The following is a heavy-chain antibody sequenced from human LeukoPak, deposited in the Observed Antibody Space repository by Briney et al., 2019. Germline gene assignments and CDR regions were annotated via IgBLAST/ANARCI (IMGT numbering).Heavy chain of an antibody. J-gene: IGHJ5*02. D-gene: IGHD6-13*01. CDR2: INHSGST. CDR1: GGSFSGYY. Sequence: SETLSLTCAVYGGSFSGYYWSWIRQPPGKGLEWIGEINHSGSTNYNPSLESRVTISVDTSKNQFSLKLSSVTAADTAVYYCARTHSSSWYRSPYWFDPWGQGTLVTVSS. V-gene: IGHV4-34*01. CDR3: ARTHSSSWYRSPYWFDP.